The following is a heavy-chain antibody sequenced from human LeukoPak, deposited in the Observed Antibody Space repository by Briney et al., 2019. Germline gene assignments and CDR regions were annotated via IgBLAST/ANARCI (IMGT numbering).Heavy chain of an antibody. D-gene: IGHD1-14*01. CDR1: GSTFTHTW. CDR3: ARHRATGTWSDFDY. CDR2: IFPADSNT. J-gene: IGHJ4*02. V-gene: IGHV5-51*01. Sequence: GEPLKISCKVSGSTFTHTWIGWVRQKPGRGLEWLGVIFPADSNTAYNSSFRGQVTISVDKSIDTAYLQWGSLKASDSAIYYCARHRATGTWSDFDYWGQGTVVTVSS.